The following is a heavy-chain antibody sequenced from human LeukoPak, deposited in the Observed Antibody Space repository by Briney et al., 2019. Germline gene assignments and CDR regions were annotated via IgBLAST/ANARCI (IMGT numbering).Heavy chain of an antibody. D-gene: IGHD3-9*01. Sequence: GGSLRLSCIASGFTLGSHGMFWVRQAPGKGLEWVTFISYDGSNKYHGESMKGRFTVSRDNSKNTLYLQMNSLRVEDTAVYYCARDSATGYYSDYWGQGTLVTVSS. J-gene: IGHJ4*02. CDR1: GFTLGSHG. V-gene: IGHV3-30*19. CDR3: ARDSATGYYSDY. CDR2: ISYDGSNK.